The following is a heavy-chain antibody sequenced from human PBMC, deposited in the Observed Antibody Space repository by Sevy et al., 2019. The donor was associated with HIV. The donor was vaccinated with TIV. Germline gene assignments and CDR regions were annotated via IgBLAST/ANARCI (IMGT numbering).Heavy chain of an antibody. V-gene: IGHV3-20*04. D-gene: IGHD6-13*01. CDR2: VNWNGGST. CDR1: GFTFDDYG. CDR3: ARVSGQQLVGGSFDY. J-gene: IGHJ4*02. Sequence: GGSLRLSCAASGFTFDDYGMSWVRQAPGKGLEWVSGVNWNGGSTAYADSVKGRFTISRDNAKNSLYLQMNNLRAEDPALYYCARVSGQQLVGGSFDYWGQGTLVTVSS.